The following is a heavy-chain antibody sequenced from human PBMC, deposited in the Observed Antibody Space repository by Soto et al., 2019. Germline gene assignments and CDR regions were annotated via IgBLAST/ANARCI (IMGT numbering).Heavy chain of an antibody. CDR1: GYTFTSYG. V-gene: IGHV1-18*01. CDR2: ISAYNGNT. CDR3: AKDGGVLPKDDPLDY. Sequence: ASVKVSCKASGYTFTSYGISWVRQAPGQGLEWMGWISAYNGNTNYAQKLQGRVTMTTDTSTSTAYMELRSLRSDDTAVYYCAKDGGVLPKDDPLDYWGQGTLVTVSS. D-gene: IGHD3-16*01. J-gene: IGHJ4*02.